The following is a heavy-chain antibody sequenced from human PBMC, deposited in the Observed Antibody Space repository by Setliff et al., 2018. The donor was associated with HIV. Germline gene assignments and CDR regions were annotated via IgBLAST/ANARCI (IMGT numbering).Heavy chain of an antibody. CDR2: IRHKAVGYTT. Sequence: GESLKISCAASGFSFSDHRMDWVRLGPGKGLEWIGRIRHKAVGYTTEYAPSVRGRFTVSRDDSKNSLYLQMTSLKTEDTAVYYCVRDSGYYSFDFWGQGTRVTVSS. V-gene: IGHV3-72*01. CDR1: GFSFSDHR. D-gene: IGHD5-12*01. CDR3: VRDSGYYSFDF. J-gene: IGHJ4*02.